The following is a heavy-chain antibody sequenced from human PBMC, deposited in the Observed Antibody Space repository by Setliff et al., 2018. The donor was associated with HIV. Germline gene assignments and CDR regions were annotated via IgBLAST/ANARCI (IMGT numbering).Heavy chain of an antibody. J-gene: IGHJ4*01. Sequence: SETLSLTCAVYGGSFTPYSWTWIRQSPGKTLEWIGEVNPGRGVKYNSSLKSRVTIAAFSSKNQFPLTLTSVTAADTGLYFCAGSSRWGFIHWGQGILVTVSS. CDR1: GGSFTPYS. D-gene: IGHD3-22*01. CDR3: AGSSRWGFIH. V-gene: IGHV4-34*01. CDR2: VNPGRGV.